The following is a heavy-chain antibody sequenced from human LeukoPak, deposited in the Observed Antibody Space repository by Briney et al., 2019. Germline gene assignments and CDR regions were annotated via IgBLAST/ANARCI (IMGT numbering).Heavy chain of an antibody. D-gene: IGHD2-15*01. Sequence: PSETLSLTCAVYGGSFSGYYWSWIRQPSGKGLEWIGEINHSGSTNYNPSLKSRVTISVDTSKNQFSLKLSSVTAADTAVYYCARDSLYYYYYYMDVWGKGTTVTVSS. CDR3: ARDSLYYYYYYMDV. V-gene: IGHV4-34*01. J-gene: IGHJ6*03. CDR1: GGSFSGYY. CDR2: INHSGST.